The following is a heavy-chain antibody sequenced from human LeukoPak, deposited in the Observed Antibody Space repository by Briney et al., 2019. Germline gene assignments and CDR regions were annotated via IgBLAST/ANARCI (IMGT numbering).Heavy chain of an antibody. CDR2: IYPGDSDT. CDR1: GYSFTSYW. J-gene: IGHJ3*02. D-gene: IGHD6-13*01. V-gene: IGHV5-51*01. CDR3: ARQLAAAGDDAFDI. Sequence: GESLKISCKGAGYSFTSYWIGWVRQMPGKGLEWIGIIYPGDSDTRYSPSFQGQVTISADKSISTAYLQWSSLKASDTAMYYCARQLAAAGDDAFDIWGQGTMVTVSS.